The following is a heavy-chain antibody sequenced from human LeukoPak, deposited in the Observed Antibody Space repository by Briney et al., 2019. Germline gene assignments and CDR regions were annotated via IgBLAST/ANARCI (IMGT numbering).Heavy chain of an antibody. CDR2: INPNSVGT. J-gene: IGHJ3*02. V-gene: IGHV1-2*02. D-gene: IGHD3-22*01. CDR1: GYTLTGYY. Sequence: VASVKVSCMASGYTLTGYYMHWVRQAPRPGLEWMGWINPNSVGTNYAQKFQGRVTMTRDTSISTAYMELSRLRSDDTAVYYCARAGAKYYYDSSGYYSTAFDIWGQGTMVTVSS. CDR3: ARAGAKYYYDSSGYYSTAFDI.